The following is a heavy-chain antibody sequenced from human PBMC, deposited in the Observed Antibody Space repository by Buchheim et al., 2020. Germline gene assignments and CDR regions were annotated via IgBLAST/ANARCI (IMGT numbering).Heavy chain of an antibody. CDR3: ARTALGYCSSTNCFSPFDS. Sequence: QVQLVQSGAEVKKPGSSVKVSCKASGGTFSSYAISWVRQAPGQGLEWMGGIIPMFGTAKYAQKFQGRVTITADESTSTAYMELSSLRYEDTAVYYCARTALGYCSSTNCFSPFDSWGQGTL. D-gene: IGHD2-2*01. CDR2: IIPMFGTA. J-gene: IGHJ5*01. V-gene: IGHV1-69*01. CDR1: GGTFSSYA.